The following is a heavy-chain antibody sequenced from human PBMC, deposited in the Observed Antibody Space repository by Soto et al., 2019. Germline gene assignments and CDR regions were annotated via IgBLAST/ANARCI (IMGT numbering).Heavy chain of an antibody. J-gene: IGHJ4*02. D-gene: IGHD5-12*01. CDR3: AGGTDGKKVAY. CDR1: GGSVSSEHYY. CDR2: FFYTGST. Sequence: SETLSLTCTVSGGSVSSEHYYWNWIRQPPGKGLEWIGYFFYTGSTNYNPSLESRLTMSVDVSKDHFSLRLNSVTAADTAVYYCAGGTDGKKVAYWGQGALVTVSS. V-gene: IGHV4-61*03.